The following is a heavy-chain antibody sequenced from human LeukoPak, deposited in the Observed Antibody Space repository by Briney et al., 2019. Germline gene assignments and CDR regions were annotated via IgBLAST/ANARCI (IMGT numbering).Heavy chain of an antibody. CDR3: ARNTGYSSSWYGGDY. D-gene: IGHD6-13*01. J-gene: IGHJ4*02. CDR2: INPNSGGT. Sequence: ASVRVSCTASGYTLTGYYMHWVRQAPGQGLEWMGWINPNSGGTNFAQKFQGRVTMTRDTSISTAYMELSSLRSDDTAIYYCARNTGYSSSWYGGDYWGQGTLVTVSS. CDR1: GYTLTGYY. V-gene: IGHV1-2*02.